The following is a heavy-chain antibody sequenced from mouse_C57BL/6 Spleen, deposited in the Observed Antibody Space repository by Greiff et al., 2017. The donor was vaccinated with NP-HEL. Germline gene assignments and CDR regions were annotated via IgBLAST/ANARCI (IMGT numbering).Heavy chain of an antibody. D-gene: IGHD2-2*01. CDR3: ARSDYGYDLFDY. CDR2: IYPGSGST. CDR1: GYTFTSYW. V-gene: IGHV1-55*01. Sequence: QVQLKESGAELVKPGASVKMSCKASGYTFTSYWITWVKQRPGQGLEWIGDIYPGSGSTNYNEKFKSKATLTVDTSSSTAYMQLSSLTSEDSAVYYCARSDYGYDLFDYWGQGTTLTVSS. J-gene: IGHJ2*01.